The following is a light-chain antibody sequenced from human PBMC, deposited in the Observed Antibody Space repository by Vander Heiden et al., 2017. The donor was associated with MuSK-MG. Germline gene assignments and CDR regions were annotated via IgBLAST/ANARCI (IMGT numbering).Light chain of an antibody. CDR1: NIGRKS. CDR2: DNN. V-gene: IGLV3-21*02. CDR3: QVSDTNGDPVI. J-gene: IGLJ2*01. Sequence: SYVLTQPPSVSVAPGQTARITCGGDNIGRKSVQWYRQKPGQAPVRVVYDNNDRPSGIPERLSGSNSGSAATLTINRVEAGDEADYYCQVSDTNGDPVIFGGGTKLTVL.